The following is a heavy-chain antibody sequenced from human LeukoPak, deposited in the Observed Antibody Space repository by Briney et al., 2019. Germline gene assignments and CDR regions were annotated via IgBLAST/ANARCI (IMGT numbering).Heavy chain of an antibody. CDR1: GFTFSNAW. Sequence: PGGSLRLSCAASGFTFSNAWMSWVRQAPGKGLEWVGRIKSKTDGGTTDYAASVKGRFTISRDDSKNTLYLQMNSLKTEDTAVYYCTTDGSSSWYFDYWGQGTLVTVSS. CDR2: IKSKTDGGTT. D-gene: IGHD6-13*01. J-gene: IGHJ4*02. V-gene: IGHV3-15*01. CDR3: TTDGSSSWYFDY.